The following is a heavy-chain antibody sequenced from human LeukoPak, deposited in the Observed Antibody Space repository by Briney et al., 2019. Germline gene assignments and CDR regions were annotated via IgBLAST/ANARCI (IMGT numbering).Heavy chain of an antibody. Sequence: ASVKVSCKASGYTLTRYYMHWVRQAPGQGLEWMGWINPNSGGTNYAQKFQGRVTMTRDTSISTAYMEVSRLRPDDTAVYYCARGPLGSSSSGYYYYMDVWGKGATVTVSS. CDR1: GYTLTRYY. CDR2: INPNSGGT. D-gene: IGHD6-6*01. J-gene: IGHJ6*03. V-gene: IGHV1-2*02. CDR3: ARGPLGSSSSGYYYYMDV.